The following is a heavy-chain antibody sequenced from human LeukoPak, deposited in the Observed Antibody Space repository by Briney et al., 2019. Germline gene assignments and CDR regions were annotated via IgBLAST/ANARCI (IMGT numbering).Heavy chain of an antibody. V-gene: IGHV1-69*13. J-gene: IGHJ5*02. CDR3: ARVPTVTNWFDP. CDR1: GGTFSSYA. CDR2: IIPIFGTA. D-gene: IGHD4-17*01. Sequence: SVKVSCKASGGTFSSYAISWVRQAPGQGLEWMGGIIPIFGTANYAQKFQGRVTITADESTSTAYMELSSLRSEDTAVYYCARVPTVTNWFDPWGQGTLVTVSS.